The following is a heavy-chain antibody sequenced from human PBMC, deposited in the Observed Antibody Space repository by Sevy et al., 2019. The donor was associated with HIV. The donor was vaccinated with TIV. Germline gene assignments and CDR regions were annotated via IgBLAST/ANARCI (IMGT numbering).Heavy chain of an antibody. D-gene: IGHD3-22*01. J-gene: IGHJ4*02. CDR1: GFTFSRYW. CDR3: ARYEQASMIVVFGGRYFDS. CDR2: IKQDESEK. V-gene: IGHV3-7*01. Sequence: GGSLRLSCAASGFTFSRYWMTWVRQAPGKGLEWVANIKQDESEKYYVDSVKGRFTTSRVNAKNSLYQQMNSLRADDTTVEYWARYEQASMIVVFGGRYFDSWGQGTLVTVSS.